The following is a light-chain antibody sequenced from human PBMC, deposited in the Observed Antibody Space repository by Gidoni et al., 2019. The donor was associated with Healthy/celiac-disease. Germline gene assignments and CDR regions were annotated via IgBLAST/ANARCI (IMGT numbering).Light chain of an antibody. CDR2: DAS. CDR3: QQYDNLPRT. J-gene: IGKJ1*01. CDR1: HDISNY. Sequence: DLQVTQYPCSLSESVGDRVTITCQASHDISNYLNWYQQKPGKAPTLLIYDASNLETGVPSRFSGRVPGTHFTFPISSLQPEDISTYYCQQYDNLPRTFGQGTKVEIK. V-gene: IGKV1-33*01.